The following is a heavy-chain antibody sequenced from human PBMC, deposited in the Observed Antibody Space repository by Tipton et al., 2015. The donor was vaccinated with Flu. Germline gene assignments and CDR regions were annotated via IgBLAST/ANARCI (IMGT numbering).Heavy chain of an antibody. D-gene: IGHD1-26*01. CDR3: VRLPGESSGSSSGDAFDM. V-gene: IGHV5-51*01. CDR1: GFIFNNYW. Sequence: QLVQSGAEVKEPGESLRISCKGSGFIFNNYWFGWVRQMPGKGLEWMGVIYPGDSDTRYSPSFQGQVTISADKSIGIAYLQWSSLKASDTAMYYCVRLPGESSGSSSGDAFDMWGQGTMVSVSS. J-gene: IGHJ3*02. CDR2: IYPGDSDT.